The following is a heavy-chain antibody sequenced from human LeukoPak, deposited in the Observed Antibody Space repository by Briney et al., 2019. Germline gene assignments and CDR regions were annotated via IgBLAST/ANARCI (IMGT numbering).Heavy chain of an antibody. CDR1: GFTFSGSA. V-gene: IGHV3-73*01. D-gene: IGHD6-19*01. J-gene: IGHJ4*02. Sequence: PGGSLRPSCAASGFTFSGSAMHWVRQASGKGLEWVGRIRSKANSYATAYAASVKGRFTISRDDSKNTAYLQMNSLKTEDTAVYYCTRHQYSSGWEIDYWGQGTLVTVSS. CDR3: TRHQYSSGWEIDY. CDR2: IRSKANSYAT.